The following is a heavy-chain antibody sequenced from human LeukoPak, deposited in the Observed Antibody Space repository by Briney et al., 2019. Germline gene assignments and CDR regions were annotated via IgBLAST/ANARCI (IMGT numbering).Heavy chain of an antibody. V-gene: IGHV3-43*02. CDR2: ISGDGGST. J-gene: IGHJ6*02. CDR3: AKEVGSGDSNYYYYGMDV. D-gene: IGHD3-10*01. CDR1: GFTFDDYA. Sequence: GGSLRLSCAASGFTFDDYAMRWVRQAPGKGLEWVSLISGDGGSTYYADSVKGRFTISRDNSKNSLYLQMNSLRTEDTALYYCAKEVGSGDSNYYYYGMDVWGQGTTVTVSS.